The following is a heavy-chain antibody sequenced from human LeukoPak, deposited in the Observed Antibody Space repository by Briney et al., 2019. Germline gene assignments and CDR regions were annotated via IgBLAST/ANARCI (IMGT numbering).Heavy chain of an antibody. CDR1: GFTFSSYG. CDR3: AKDRYRSSWYGGDAFDI. Sequence: GGSLRLSCAASGFTFSSYGMHWFRQAPGKGLEWVAFIRYDGSNKYYADSVKGRFTISRDNSKNTLYLQMNSLRTEDTAVYYCAKDRYRSSWYGGDAFDIWGQGTMVTVSS. J-gene: IGHJ3*02. D-gene: IGHD6-13*01. CDR2: IRYDGSNK. V-gene: IGHV3-30*02.